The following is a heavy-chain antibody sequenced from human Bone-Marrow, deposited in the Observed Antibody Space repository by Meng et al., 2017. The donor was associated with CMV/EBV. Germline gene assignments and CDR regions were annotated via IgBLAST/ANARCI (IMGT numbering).Heavy chain of an antibody. J-gene: IGHJ4*02. CDR1: YTFTSYD. CDR3: ARGSPDIVVVPAAIGFDY. CDR2: MNPNSGNT. V-gene: IGHV1-8*03. D-gene: IGHD2-2*02. Sequence: YTFTSYDINWVRQATGQGLEWMGWMNPNSGNTGYAQKFQGRVTITRNTSISTAYMELSSLRSEDTAVYYCARGSPDIVVVPAAIGFDYWGQGTLVTVSS.